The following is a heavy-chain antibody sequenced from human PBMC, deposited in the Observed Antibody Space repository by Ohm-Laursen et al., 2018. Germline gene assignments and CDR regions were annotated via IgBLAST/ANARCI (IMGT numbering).Heavy chain of an antibody. CDR2: IDWDDDK. Sequence: PTQTLTLTGTFSGFSLSTSGMRVSWIRQPPGKALEWLARIDWDDDKFYSTSLKTRLTISKDTSKNQVVLTMTNMDPVDTATYYCARISSKGHWFDPWGQGTLVTVSS. V-gene: IGHV2-70*04. J-gene: IGHJ5*02. CDR1: GFSLSTSGMR. D-gene: IGHD5/OR15-5a*01. CDR3: ARISSKGHWFDP.